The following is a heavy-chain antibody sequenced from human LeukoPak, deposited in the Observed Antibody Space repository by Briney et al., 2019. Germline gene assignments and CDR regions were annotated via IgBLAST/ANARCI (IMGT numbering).Heavy chain of an antibody. CDR1: GGSISSGGYS. Sequence: PSETLSPTRAVSGGSISSGGYSWSWIRQPPGKGLEWIGYIYHSGSTYYNPSLKSRVTISVDRSKNQFSLKLSSVTAADTAVYYCARWVTTEYYFDYWGQGTLVTVSS. CDR3: ARWVTTEYYFDY. V-gene: IGHV4-30-2*01. CDR2: IYHSGST. D-gene: IGHD4-17*01. J-gene: IGHJ4*02.